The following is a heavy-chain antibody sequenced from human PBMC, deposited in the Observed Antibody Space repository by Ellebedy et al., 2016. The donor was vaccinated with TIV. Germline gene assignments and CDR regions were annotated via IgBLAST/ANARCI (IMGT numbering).Heavy chain of an antibody. CDR2: IWYDGSNK. Sequence: GGSLRLXXAASGFTFSSYGMHWVRQAPGKGLEWAAVIWYDGSNKYYADSVKGRFTISRDNSKNTLYLEMNSLRAEDTAVYYCVRAPRGQYYFDYWGQGTLVTVSS. CDR1: GFTFSSYG. J-gene: IGHJ4*02. D-gene: IGHD5-12*01. V-gene: IGHV3-33*08. CDR3: VRAPRGQYYFDY.